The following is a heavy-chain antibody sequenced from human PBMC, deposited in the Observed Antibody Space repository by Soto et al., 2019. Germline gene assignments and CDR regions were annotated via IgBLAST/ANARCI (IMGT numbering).Heavy chain of an antibody. V-gene: IGHV3-74*01. J-gene: IGHJ4*01. CDR3: AFDILIGSSLDY. CDR2: IHSDGSIT. Sequence: GGSLRLSCAASGFSFRSYWMHWVRQAPGKGLVWLSRIHSDGSITNYADSVKGRFTISRDYAKNTLYLQMNSLRDEDTAVYYCAFDILIGSSLDYWGQGTLVTVSS. CDR1: GFSFRSYW. D-gene: IGHD3-9*01.